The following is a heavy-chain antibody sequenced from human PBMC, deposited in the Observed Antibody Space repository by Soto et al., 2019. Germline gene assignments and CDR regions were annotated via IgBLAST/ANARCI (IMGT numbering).Heavy chain of an antibody. CDR3: ARDPYDYVWALDY. J-gene: IGHJ4*02. D-gene: IGHD3-16*01. CDR2: ISSDGSNK. V-gene: IGHV3-30*04. Sequence: VQLVESGGGVVQPGRSLRLSCAASGFTFTSYSIHWVRQAPGKGLEWVAVISSDGSNKYYADSVKGRFTLSRDTSKSTVYLQMNRLRAEDTAVYYCARDPYDYVWALDYWGQGTLVPVSS. CDR1: GFTFTSYS.